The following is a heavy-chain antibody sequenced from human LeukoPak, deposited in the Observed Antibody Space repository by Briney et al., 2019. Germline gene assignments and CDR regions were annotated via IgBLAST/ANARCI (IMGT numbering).Heavy chain of an antibody. CDR3: VRVGGFIVATTGDY. V-gene: IGHV3-11*04. Sequence: GGAPRHSCAAPWCPLRGYQMRRVRPAPGEGVGWGLYISSSGSTIYYADSVKGRFTISRDNAKNSLYLQMNSLRAEDTAVYFCVRVGGFIVATTGDYWGQGTLVTVSS. CDR2: ISSSGSTI. CDR1: WCPLRGYQ. J-gene: IGHJ4*02. D-gene: IGHD5-12*01.